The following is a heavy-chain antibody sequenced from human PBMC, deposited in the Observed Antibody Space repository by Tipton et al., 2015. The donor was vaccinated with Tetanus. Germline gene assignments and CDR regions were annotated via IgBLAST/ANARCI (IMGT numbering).Heavy chain of an antibody. D-gene: IGHD1-26*01. CDR3: AKLTTH. V-gene: IGHV3-23*01. J-gene: IGHJ4*02. CDR2: ITGSGGNP. CDR1: GFTFGSTN. Sequence: AASGFTFGSTNMSWVRQAPGKGLEWVSSITGSGGNPYYADSVKGRFTISRDTSKNTLSLQMNNLRAEDTAVYYCAKLTTHWGQGTLVTISS.